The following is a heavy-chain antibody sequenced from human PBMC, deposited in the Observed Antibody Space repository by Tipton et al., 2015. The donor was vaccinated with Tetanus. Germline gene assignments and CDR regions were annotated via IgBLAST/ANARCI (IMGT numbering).Heavy chain of an antibody. Sequence: QLVQSGGGLVQPGRSLRLSCAASGFTLSRYTLNWVRQAPGKGLEWVSSISSSSRYIYYADSVKGRFTISRDNAKNALYLQMNSLRVEDTAMYYCARDRRGGLWLDGGFDYWGQGTLVTVSS. V-gene: IGHV3-21*01. CDR1: GFTLSRYT. D-gene: IGHD3-10*01. CDR3: ARDRRGGLWLDGGFDY. CDR2: ISSSSRYI. J-gene: IGHJ4*02.